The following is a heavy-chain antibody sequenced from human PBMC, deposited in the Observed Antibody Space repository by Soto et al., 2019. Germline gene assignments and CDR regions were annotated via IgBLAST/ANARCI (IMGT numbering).Heavy chain of an antibody. CDR3: ARHLITMKRAWFDP. J-gene: IGHJ5*02. CDR2: IDPSDSYT. V-gene: IGHV5-10-1*01. D-gene: IGHD3-3*01. Sequence: ESLTISFKGSGYSFTSYWISWVRQMPGKGLEWMGSIDPSDSYTNYSPSFQGHVTTSADKSISTAYLQWSSLKASDTDMYYCARHLITMKRAWFDPWGQGTLVTVYS. CDR1: GYSFTSYW.